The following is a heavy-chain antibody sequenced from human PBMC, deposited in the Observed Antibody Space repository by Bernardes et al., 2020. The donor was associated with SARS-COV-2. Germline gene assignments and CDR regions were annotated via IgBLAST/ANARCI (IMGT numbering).Heavy chain of an antibody. CDR3: AAHPFDFDY. CDR1: GGSFGDFW. CDR2: FTRYGGN. J-gene: IGHJ4*02. D-gene: IGHD3-10*01. Sequence: SETLSRTCAISGGSFGDFWWSWHRQPPGKGREWSGEFTRYGGNNSNPSLKSRVTISADTSRGQMSLKLTSVTDADTAVYYCAAHPFDFDYWGQGTLVTVSS. V-gene: IGHV4-34*01.